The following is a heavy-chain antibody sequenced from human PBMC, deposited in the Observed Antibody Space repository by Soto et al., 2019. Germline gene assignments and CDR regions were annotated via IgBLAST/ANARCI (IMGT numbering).Heavy chain of an antibody. Sequence: GGSLRLSCAASGFTFSSYAMHGVRQAPGKGLEWVAVISYDGSNKYYADSVKGRFTISRDNSKNTLYLQMNSLRAEDTAVYYCAREGLSGWYGSGYFDYWGQGTLVTVSS. CDR2: ISYDGSNK. J-gene: IGHJ4*02. V-gene: IGHV3-30-3*01. D-gene: IGHD6-19*01. CDR3: AREGLSGWYGSGYFDY. CDR1: GFTFSSYA.